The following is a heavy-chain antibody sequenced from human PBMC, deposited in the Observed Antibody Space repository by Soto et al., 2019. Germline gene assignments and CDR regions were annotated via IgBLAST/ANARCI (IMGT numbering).Heavy chain of an antibody. CDR1: GFSLSNAGLC. D-gene: IGHD6-13*01. J-gene: IGHJ5*02. CDR2: IFSNDEK. CDR3: ASTYSTSWYWFDP. V-gene: IGHV2-26*04. Sequence: QVTVKESGPVLVKPTETLTLTCTVSGFSLSNAGLCVSWIRQPPGKALEWLAHIFSNDEKSYSTSLKSRLTISKDTSKSQVVLNMTNMDPVDTATYYCASTYSTSWYWFDPWGQGTLVTVSS.